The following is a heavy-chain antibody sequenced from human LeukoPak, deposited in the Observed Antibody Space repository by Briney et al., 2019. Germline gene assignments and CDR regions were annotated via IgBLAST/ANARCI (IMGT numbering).Heavy chain of an antibody. Sequence: QPGGSLRLSCVASGFALRDSWMHWVRQTPGKGLVWVSHISPDGTVTNYADFVKGRFIISRDNAKNTVFLQINSLRAEDTSVYFCARDVGFSPDRWGQGTLVTVSS. CDR2: ISPDGTVT. CDR1: GFALRDSW. D-gene: IGHD1-14*01. CDR3: ARDVGFSPDR. J-gene: IGHJ1*01. V-gene: IGHV3-74*01.